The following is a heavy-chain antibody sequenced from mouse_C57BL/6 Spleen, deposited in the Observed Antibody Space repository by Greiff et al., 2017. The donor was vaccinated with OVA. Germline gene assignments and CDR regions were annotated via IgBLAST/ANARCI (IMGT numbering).Heavy chain of an antibody. D-gene: IGHD2-4*01. CDR2: INPNNGGT. Sequence: VQLQQSGPELVKPGASVKMSCKASGYTFTDYNMHWVKQSHGKSLEWIGYINPNNGGTSYNQKFKGKATLTGNKSSSTAYMELRSLTSEDSAVYYCARPHYDYASYYFDYWGQGTTLTVSS. V-gene: IGHV1-22*01. CDR1: GYTFTDYN. CDR3: ARPHYDYASYYFDY. J-gene: IGHJ2*01.